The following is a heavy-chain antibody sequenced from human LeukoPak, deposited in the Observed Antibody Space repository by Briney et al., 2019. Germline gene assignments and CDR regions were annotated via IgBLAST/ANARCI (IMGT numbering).Heavy chain of an antibody. Sequence: ASVRVSCKASGYTFTSYGISWVRQAPGQGLEWMGWISAYNGNTNYAQKLQGRVTMTTETSTSTAYMELRSLRSDDTAVYYCARDLSGSGRSDYWGQGTLVTVSS. CDR2: ISAYNGNT. D-gene: IGHD3-10*01. CDR1: GYTFTSYG. V-gene: IGHV1-18*01. CDR3: ARDLSGSGRSDY. J-gene: IGHJ4*02.